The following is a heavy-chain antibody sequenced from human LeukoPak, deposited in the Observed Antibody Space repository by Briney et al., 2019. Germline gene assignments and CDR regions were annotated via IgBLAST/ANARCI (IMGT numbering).Heavy chain of an antibody. CDR3: AIGGDSTTSCYRCFDY. J-gene: IGHJ4*02. V-gene: IGHV5-51*01. CDR1: GYRFTSYW. CDR2: IYPDDSDT. Sequence: KSGESLKISCKGSGYRFTSYWIGWVCQMPGKGLEWMGLIYPDDSDTRYSPSFQGQVTISADKSISTAYLQWSSLKASDTAMYYCAIGGDSTTSCYRCFDYWGQGTLVTVSS. D-gene: IGHD2-2*02.